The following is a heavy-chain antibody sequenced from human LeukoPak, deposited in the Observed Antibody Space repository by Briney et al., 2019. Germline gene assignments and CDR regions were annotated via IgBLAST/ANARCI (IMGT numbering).Heavy chain of an antibody. Sequence: PSETLSLTCAVYGGSFSGYYWSWIRQPPGKGLEWIGEINHSGSTNYNLSLKSRVTISVDTSKNQFSLKLSSVTAADTAVYYCARGRRPFDYWGQGTLVTVSS. CDR2: INHSGST. CDR1: GGSFSGYY. J-gene: IGHJ4*02. V-gene: IGHV4-34*01. CDR3: ARGRRPFDY.